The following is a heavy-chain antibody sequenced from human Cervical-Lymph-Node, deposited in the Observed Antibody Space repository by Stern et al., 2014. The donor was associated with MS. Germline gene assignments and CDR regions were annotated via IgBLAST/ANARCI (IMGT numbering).Heavy chain of an antibody. J-gene: IGHJ6*02. CDR2: IIPVLGRP. Sequence: VQLVQSGAEVKKPGSSVKVSCKASGDTFNSYSINWVRQAPGQRLEWMGRIIPVLGRPKYGQKFQGRVTISADKSTSTVNMEVSSLRSEDTAVYYCARDDPDRTANYYAMDVWAQGTTVIVSS. D-gene: IGHD1-14*01. CDR1: GDTFNSYS. CDR3: ARDDPDRTANYYAMDV. V-gene: IGHV1-69*09.